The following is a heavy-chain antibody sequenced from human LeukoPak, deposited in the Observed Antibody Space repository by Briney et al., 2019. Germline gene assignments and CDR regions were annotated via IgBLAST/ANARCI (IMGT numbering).Heavy chain of an antibody. D-gene: IGHD3-3*01. J-gene: IGHJ6*03. CDR1: GGSISSSSYY. CDR3: ARTHTYYDFWSGYYYYYYMDV. CDR2: IYYSGST. Sequence: PPETLSLTCTVSGGSISSSSYYWGWIRQPPGKGLEWIGSIYYSGSTYYNPSLKSRVTISVDTSKNQFSLKLSSVTAADTAVYYCARTHTYYDFWSGYYYYYYMDVWGKGTTVTVSS. V-gene: IGHV4-39*01.